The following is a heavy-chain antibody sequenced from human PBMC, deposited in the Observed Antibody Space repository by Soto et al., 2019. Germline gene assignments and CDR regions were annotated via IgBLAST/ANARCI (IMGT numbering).Heavy chain of an antibody. CDR1: GFTFSNYW. V-gene: IGHV3-74*03. D-gene: IGHD6-13*01. J-gene: IGHJ6*02. CDR2: VNNDGTDT. CDR3: ARGGLQHALDV. Sequence: EVQLVESGGGLVQPGGPLRLSCAASGFTFSNYWMYWVRQAPGKGLVWVSRVNNDGTDTTHADSVKGRFTISRDNAENTLYLPMNSLRAEDTAVYYCARGGLQHALDVWGQGSTVTVSS.